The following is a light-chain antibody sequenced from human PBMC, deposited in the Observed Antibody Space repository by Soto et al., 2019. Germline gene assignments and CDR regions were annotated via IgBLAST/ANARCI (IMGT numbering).Light chain of an antibody. CDR2: GAS. CDR3: QQYKNWPLYT. J-gene: IGKJ2*01. V-gene: IGKV3-15*01. CDR1: QSVSSN. Sequence: EIVMTQSPATLSVSPGERATLSCRASQSVSSNLAWYRQKPGQAPRLLIHGASTRATGIPDRLSGSGSGTEFTLTISSLQSEDFAVYYCQQYKNWPLYTFGQGTKLEIK.